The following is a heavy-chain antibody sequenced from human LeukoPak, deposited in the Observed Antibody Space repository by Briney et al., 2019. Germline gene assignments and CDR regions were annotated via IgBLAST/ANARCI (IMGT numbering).Heavy chain of an antibody. V-gene: IGHV3-64D*06. D-gene: IGHD6-19*01. J-gene: IGHJ5*02. Sequence: GGSLRLSCAASGFTFGAYAMHWVRQAPGKGLEYVSAIKNTGVTYYADSVKDRFSISRDNSKNTLFLQMNSLSREDTAVYYCVKTGGGGWYAESWGQGTLVTVSS. CDR2: IKNTGVT. CDR1: GFTFGAYA. CDR3: VKTGGGGWYAES.